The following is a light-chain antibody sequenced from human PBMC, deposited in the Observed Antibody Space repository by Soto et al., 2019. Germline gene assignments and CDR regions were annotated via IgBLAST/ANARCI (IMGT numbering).Light chain of an antibody. V-gene: IGLV1-40*01. CDR1: SSNIGAGYD. CDR3: QTYDTSLSVVV. Sequence: QSVLTQPPSVSGAPGQRVTISCTGSSSNIGAGYDVHWYQQLPGTAPKLLIYGNSNRPSGVPDRFSGSKSGTSAALAITGLQAEDEADYLCQTYDTSLSVVVFGGGTMLTVL. CDR2: GNS. J-gene: IGLJ2*01.